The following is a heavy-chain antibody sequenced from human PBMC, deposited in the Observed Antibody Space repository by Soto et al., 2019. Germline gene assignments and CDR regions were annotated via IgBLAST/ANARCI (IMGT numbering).Heavy chain of an antibody. CDR3: AKALGELSPESFDY. CDR1: GFTFSSYA. J-gene: IGHJ4*02. V-gene: IGHV3-30*18. D-gene: IGHD3-16*02. CDR2: MSYDGNNQ. Sequence: QVQLVESGGGVVQPGRSLRLSCVASGFTFSSYAMHWVRQAPGKGLEWVAIMSYDGNNQYYAGCVKGRFTISRDNFKNTLYLQMNSLRAEDTAVYYCAKALGELSPESFDYWGQGILVTVSS.